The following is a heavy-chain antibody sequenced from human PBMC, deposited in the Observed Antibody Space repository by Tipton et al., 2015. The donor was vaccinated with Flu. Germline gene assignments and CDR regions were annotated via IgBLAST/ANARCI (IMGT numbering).Heavy chain of an antibody. Sequence: TLSLTCTVSGGSISSSSYYWGWIRQPPGKGLEWIGSIYYSGSTYYNPSLKSRVTISVDTSKNQFSLKLSSVTAADTAVYYCARVPYYYYYGMDVWDQGP. J-gene: IGHJ6*02. CDR3: ARVPYYYYYGMDV. CDR2: IYYSGST. CDR1: GGSISSSSYY. V-gene: IGHV4-39*07.